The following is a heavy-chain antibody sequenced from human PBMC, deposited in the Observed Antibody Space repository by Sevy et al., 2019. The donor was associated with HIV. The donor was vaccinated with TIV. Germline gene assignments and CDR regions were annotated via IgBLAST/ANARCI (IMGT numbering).Heavy chain of an antibody. CDR2: INHSGST. D-gene: IGHD2-2*02. Sequence: SETLSLTCAVYGGSFSGYYWSWIRQPPGKGLEWIGEINHSGSTNYNPSLKSRVTISVDTSKNQFSLKLSSVTAADTAVYYCATTRLGYCSSTSCYKVGNWFDPWGQGTLVTVSS. V-gene: IGHV4-34*01. CDR3: ATTRLGYCSSTSCYKVGNWFDP. J-gene: IGHJ5*02. CDR1: GGSFSGYY.